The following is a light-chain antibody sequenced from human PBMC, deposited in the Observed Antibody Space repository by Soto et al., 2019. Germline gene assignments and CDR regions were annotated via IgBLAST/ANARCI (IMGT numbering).Light chain of an antibody. CDR2: WAS. CDR1: QSLLSSSNNKNF. V-gene: IGKV4-1*01. J-gene: IGKJ4*01. Sequence: DIVMTQSPDSLPVSLGEMATINCKSSQSLLSSSNNKNFLTWYQHKPGQPPKLLISWASTRESGVPDRFSGSGSGTDFTLTINSRQAEDVAVYYCQQCYSAPLTVGGGTKVEIK. CDR3: QQCYSAPLT.